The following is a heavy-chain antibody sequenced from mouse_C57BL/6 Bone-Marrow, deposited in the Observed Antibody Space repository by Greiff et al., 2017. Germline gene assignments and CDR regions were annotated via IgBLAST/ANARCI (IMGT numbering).Heavy chain of an antibody. CDR3: ARGQRGFAY. J-gene: IGHJ3*01. CDR1: GYSITSGYY. Sequence: EVKLVESGPGLVKPSQSLSLTCSVTGYSITSGYYWNWIRQFPGNKLEWMGYISYDGSNKYNPSLKNRISITRDTSKNQFFLKLNSVTTEDTATYYCARGQRGFAYWGQGTLVTVSA. CDR2: ISYDGSN. V-gene: IGHV3-6*01. D-gene: IGHD3-3*01.